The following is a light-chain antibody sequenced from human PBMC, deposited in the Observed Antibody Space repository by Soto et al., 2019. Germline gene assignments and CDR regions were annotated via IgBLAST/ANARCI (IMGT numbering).Light chain of an antibody. J-gene: IGLJ2*01. CDR3: QSYDNSLSHVV. V-gene: IGLV1-40*01. CDR2: GDN. Sequence: QSVLTQPPSVSGAPGQRVTIPCTGSSSSIGSFYDVHWYQQLPGTVPKLLIYGDNNRPSGVPDRVSGSKSGTSASLAITGLQAEDEADYYCQSYDNSLSHVVFSGGPKLTVL. CDR1: SSSIGSFYD.